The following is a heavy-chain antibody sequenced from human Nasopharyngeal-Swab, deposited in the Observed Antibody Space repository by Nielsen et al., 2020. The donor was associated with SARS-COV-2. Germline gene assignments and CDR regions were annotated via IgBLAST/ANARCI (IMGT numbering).Heavy chain of an antibody. CDR2: IYTSGST. Sequence: SETLSLTCTVSGDSISSYYWSWIRQPAGKGLEWIGRIYTSGSTNYNPSLKSRVTMSVDTSKNQFSLKLNSVTAADTAVYYCARRETIVGSFDYWGQGTLVTVSS. J-gene: IGHJ4*02. D-gene: IGHD1-26*01. CDR1: GDSISSYY. V-gene: IGHV4-4*07. CDR3: ARRETIVGSFDY.